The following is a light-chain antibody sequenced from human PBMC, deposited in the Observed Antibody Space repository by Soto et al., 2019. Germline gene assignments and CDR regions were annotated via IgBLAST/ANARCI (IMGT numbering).Light chain of an antibody. CDR2: YDS. J-gene: IGLJ2*01. CDR1: NIGSKS. V-gene: IGLV3-21*04. CDR3: QVWDSSSDQV. Sequence: SYELTQPPSVPVAPGKTARITCGGNNIGSKSVHWYQQKPGQAPVLVIYYDSDRPSGIPERFSGTNSGNTATLTISGVEAGDGADYYCQVWDSSSDQVFGGGTKLTVL.